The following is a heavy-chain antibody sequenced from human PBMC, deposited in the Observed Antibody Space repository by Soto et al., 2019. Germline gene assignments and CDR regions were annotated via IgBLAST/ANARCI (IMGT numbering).Heavy chain of an antibody. Sequence: QLQLQESGPGLVKPSETLSLTCTVSSGSISRSDYYWGWIRQPPGKGLEWIGSMYYSGSTYYNPSLTSRFTISVDTSKSQFSLKLSSVTAADTAVYYFATAYHNSNFDYWGQGTLVTVSS. J-gene: IGHJ4*02. CDR1: SGSISRSDYY. CDR2: MYYSGST. V-gene: IGHV4-39*01. CDR3: ATAYHNSNFDY. D-gene: IGHD3-10*01.